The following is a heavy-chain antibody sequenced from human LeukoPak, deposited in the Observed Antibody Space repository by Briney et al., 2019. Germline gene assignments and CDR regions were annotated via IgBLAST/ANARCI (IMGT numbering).Heavy chain of an antibody. CDR3: AKDPRVRDIAFGGVIAYFDY. CDR1: GVTLSSYA. D-gene: IGHD3-16*02. Sequence: GGSLRLSCAASGVTLSSYAMSWARQAPGKGLEWVSGISGSGGSTYYADSVKGRFTISRDNSKNTLYLQMNSLRAEDTAVYYCAKDPRVRDIAFGGVIAYFDYWGQGTLVTVSS. J-gene: IGHJ4*02. CDR2: ISGSGGST. V-gene: IGHV3-23*01.